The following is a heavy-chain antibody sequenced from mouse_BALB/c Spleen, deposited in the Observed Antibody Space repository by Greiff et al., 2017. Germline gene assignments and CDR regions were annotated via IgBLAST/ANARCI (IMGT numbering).Heavy chain of an antibody. CDR2: ISSGSSTI. V-gene: IGHV5-17*02. CDR3: ARGGGNFHFDY. CDR1: GFTFSSFG. J-gene: IGHJ2*01. D-gene: IGHD2-1*01. Sequence: EVKLVESGGGLVQPGGSRKLSCAASGFTFSSFGMHWVRQAPEKGLEWVAYISSGSSTIYYADTVKGRFTISRDNPKNTLFLQMTSLRSEDTAMYYCARGGGNFHFDYWGQGTTLTVSS.